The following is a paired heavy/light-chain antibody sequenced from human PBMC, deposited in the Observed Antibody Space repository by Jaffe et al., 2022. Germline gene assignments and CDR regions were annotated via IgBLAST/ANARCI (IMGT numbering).Light chain of an antibody. Sequence: EIVLTQSPDFQSVTPKEKVTITCRASQSIGSSLHWYQQKPDQSPKLLIKYASQSFSGVPSRFSGSGSGTDFTLTINSLEAEDAATYYCHQSSSLPLTFGGGTKVEIK. V-gene: IGKV6-21*01. CDR1: QSIGSS. J-gene: IGKJ4*01. CDR3: HQSSSLPLT. CDR2: YAS.
Heavy chain of an antibody. V-gene: IGHV2-5*02. CDR2: IYWDDDK. CDR3: AHSVISELGPSTEVLLFDY. J-gene: IGHJ4*02. D-gene: IGHD7-27*01. CDR1: GFSLSTSGVG. Sequence: QITLKESGPTLVKPTQTLTLTCTFSGFSLSTSGVGVGWIRQPPGKALEWLALIYWDDDKRYSPSLKSRLTITKDTSKNQVVLTMTNMDPVDTATYYCAHSVISELGPSTEVLLFDYWGQGTLVTVSS.